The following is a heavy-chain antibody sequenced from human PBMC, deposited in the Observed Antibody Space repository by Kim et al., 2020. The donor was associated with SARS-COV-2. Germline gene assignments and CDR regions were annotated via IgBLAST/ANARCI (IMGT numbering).Heavy chain of an antibody. Sequence: YAQKCQGRVTMTEDTSTDTAYMELSSLRSEDTAVYYCATDLADDSPAFDYWGQGTLVTVSS. D-gene: IGHD3-22*01. J-gene: IGHJ4*02. V-gene: IGHV1-24*01. CDR3: ATDLADDSPAFDY.